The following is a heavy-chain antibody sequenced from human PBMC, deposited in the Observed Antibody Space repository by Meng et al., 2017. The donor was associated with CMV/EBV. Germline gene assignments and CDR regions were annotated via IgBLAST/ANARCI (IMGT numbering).Heavy chain of an antibody. CDR1: GFTFSSYG. D-gene: IGHD3-3*01. J-gene: IGHJ4*02. CDR3: ARDGKVLRFLEWLLPFDY. CDR2: ISSSGSTI. Sequence: GESLKISCAASGFTFSSYGMHWVRQAPGKGLEWVSYISSSGSTIYYADSVKGRFTISRDNAKNSLYLQMNSLRAEDTAVYYCARDGKVLRFLEWLLPFDYWGQGTLVTVSS. V-gene: IGHV3-48*04.